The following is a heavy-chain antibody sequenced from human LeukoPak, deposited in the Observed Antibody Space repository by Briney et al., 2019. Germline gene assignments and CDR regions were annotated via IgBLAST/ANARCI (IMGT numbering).Heavy chain of an antibody. CDR3: ARDVYYYDSSGYYYNAFDI. J-gene: IGHJ3*02. CDR2: ISAYNGNT. Sequence: ASVKVSCKASGYTFTSYGISWVRQAPGQGLEWMGWISAYNGNTNYAQKLQGRVTMTTDTSTSTAYMELRSLRSDDTAVYYCARDVYYYDSSGYYYNAFDIWGQGTMVTVSS. CDR1: GYTFTSYG. V-gene: IGHV1-18*01. D-gene: IGHD3-22*01.